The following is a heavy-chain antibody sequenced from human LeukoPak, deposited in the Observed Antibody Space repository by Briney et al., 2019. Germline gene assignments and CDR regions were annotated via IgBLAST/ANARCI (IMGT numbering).Heavy chain of an antibody. Sequence: PGRSLRLSCAASGFTFSSYGMHWVRQAPGKGLEWVAFIRYDGSNKYYADSVKGRFTISRDNAKNTLYLQMNSLRAEDTAVYYCARALGGSGWSFDWLDPWGQGTLVTVSS. D-gene: IGHD6-19*01. CDR1: GFTFSSYG. CDR3: ARALGGSGWSFDWLDP. V-gene: IGHV3-33*01. CDR2: IRYDGSNK. J-gene: IGHJ5*02.